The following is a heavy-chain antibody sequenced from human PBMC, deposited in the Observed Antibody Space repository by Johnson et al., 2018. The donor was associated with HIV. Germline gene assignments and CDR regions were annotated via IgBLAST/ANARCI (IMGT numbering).Heavy chain of an antibody. CDR1: GFTFNDYY. Sequence: QVQLMESGGGLVKPGGSLRLSCAASGFTFNDYYMSWIRQAPGKGLQWVSYISSSGSTIYYADFVKGRFTISRDNSKNTLYLQTNSLRSDDMAVYYCARDREYVLAWGCAFDIWGQGTMVTVSS. CDR2: ISSSGSTI. CDR3: ARDREYVLAWGCAFDI. V-gene: IGHV3-11*04. D-gene: IGHD6-6*01. J-gene: IGHJ3*02.